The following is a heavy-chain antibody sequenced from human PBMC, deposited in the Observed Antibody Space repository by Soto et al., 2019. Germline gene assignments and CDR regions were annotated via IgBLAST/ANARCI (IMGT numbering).Heavy chain of an antibody. Sequence: SVKVSCKASGYTFTSYAMHWVHQAPGQRLEWMGWINAGNGNTKYSQKFQGRVTITRDTSASTAYMELSSLRSEDTAVYYCAREGRYCSSTSCRSNWFDPWGQGTLVTDSS. CDR3: AREGRYCSSTSCRSNWFDP. CDR2: INAGNGNT. D-gene: IGHD2-2*01. CDR1: GYTFTSYA. V-gene: IGHV1-3*01. J-gene: IGHJ5*02.